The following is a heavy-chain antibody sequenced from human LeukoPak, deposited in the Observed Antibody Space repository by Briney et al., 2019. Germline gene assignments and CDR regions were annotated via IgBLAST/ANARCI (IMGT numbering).Heavy chain of an antibody. V-gene: IGHV1-46*01. CDR1: GYTFTTYY. J-gene: IGHJ4*02. Sequence: ASVKVSCKASGYTFTTYYMHWVRQARGQGLEGMGIINPDSGSTNYAQSFQGRVTMTRDTSTSTVYMELSSLRSEDTAVYYCARDLQARVALYSPDFWGQGTLVTVSS. D-gene: IGHD2-21*01. CDR3: ARDLQARVALYSPDF. CDR2: INPDSGST.